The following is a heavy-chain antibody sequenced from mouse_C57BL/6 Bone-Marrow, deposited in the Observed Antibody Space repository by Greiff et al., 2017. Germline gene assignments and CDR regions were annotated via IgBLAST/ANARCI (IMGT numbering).Heavy chain of an antibody. Sequence: QVQLQQPGAELVKPGASVKLSCKASGYTFTSYWMHWVKQRPGQGLEWIGMIHPNSGSTNYNEKFKSKATLTVAKSSSTAYMQLSSLTSEDSAVYYCASGIYYYGSSLAMDYWGQGTSVTVSS. V-gene: IGHV1-64*01. J-gene: IGHJ4*01. CDR1: GYTFTSYW. D-gene: IGHD1-1*01. CDR2: IHPNSGST. CDR3: ASGIYYYGSSLAMDY.